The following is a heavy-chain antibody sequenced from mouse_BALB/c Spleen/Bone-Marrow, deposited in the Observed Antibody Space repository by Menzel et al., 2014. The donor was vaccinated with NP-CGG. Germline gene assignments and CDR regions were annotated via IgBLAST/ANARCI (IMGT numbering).Heavy chain of an antibody. CDR2: INPYNDGT. D-gene: IGHD2-1*01. Sequence: EVKLVESGPELVKPGASVKMSCKASGYTFTSYVMHWVKQKPGQGLEWIGYINPYNDGTKYNEKFKGKATLTSDKSSSTAFMELSSLTSEDSAVYYCARPGGNYVLYAMDYWGQGTSVTGAS. V-gene: IGHV1-14*01. J-gene: IGHJ4*01. CDR1: GYTFTSYV. CDR3: ARPGGNYVLYAMDY.